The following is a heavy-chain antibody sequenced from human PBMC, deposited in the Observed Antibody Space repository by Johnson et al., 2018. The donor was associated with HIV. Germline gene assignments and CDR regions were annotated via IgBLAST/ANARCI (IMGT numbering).Heavy chain of an antibody. CDR2: INWNGGST. Sequence: VQLVESVGGLIQPGGSLRLSCAASGFTFDDYGMSWVRQAPGKGLEWVSGINWNGGSTGYADSVKGRFTISRDNAKNSLYLQMNSLRAEDTALYYCARDLKSYYDSSGYFDAFDIWGQGTMVTVSS. CDR1: GFTFDDYG. D-gene: IGHD3-22*01. CDR3: ARDLKSYYDSSGYFDAFDI. J-gene: IGHJ3*02. V-gene: IGHV3-20*04.